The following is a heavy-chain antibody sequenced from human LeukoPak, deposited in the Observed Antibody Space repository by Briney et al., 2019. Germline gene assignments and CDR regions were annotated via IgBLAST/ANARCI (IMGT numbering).Heavy chain of an antibody. Sequence: SETLSLTCAVYGGSFSGYYWSWIRQPPGKGLEWIGGINHSGSTNYNPSLKSRVTISVDTSKNKFSLKLSSVTAADTAVYYCARGSWRASLSRRSGYDPVGFDYWGQGTLVTVSS. CDR1: GGSFSGYY. CDR2: INHSGST. D-gene: IGHD5-12*01. CDR3: ARGSWRASLSRRSGYDPVGFDY. V-gene: IGHV4-34*01. J-gene: IGHJ4*02.